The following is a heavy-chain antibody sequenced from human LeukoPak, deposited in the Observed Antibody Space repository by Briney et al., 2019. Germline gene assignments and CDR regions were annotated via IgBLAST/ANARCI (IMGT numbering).Heavy chain of an antibody. Sequence: ASVTVSCTASGYTFTIYGISWVRQAPGQGLEWMGWISAYNGNTNYAQKLQGRVTMTTDTSRSTAYMELRSLRSDDTAVYYCAAVAGRNWFDPWGQGTLVTVSS. D-gene: IGHD6-19*01. CDR2: ISAYNGNT. J-gene: IGHJ5*02. V-gene: IGHV1-18*01. CDR3: AAVAGRNWFDP. CDR1: GYTFTIYG.